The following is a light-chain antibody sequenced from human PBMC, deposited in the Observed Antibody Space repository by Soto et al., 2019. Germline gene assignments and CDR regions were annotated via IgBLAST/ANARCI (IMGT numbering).Light chain of an antibody. J-gene: IGLJ2*01. CDR1: SSDVGNYNL. Sequence: QSALTQPASVSGSPGQSIIISCTGTSSDVGNYNLVSWYQQYPGKAPKLMIYEGGKRPSGVSNRFSGSKSGNTASLTISGLQAEDEADYYCCSFALRSTLIFGGGTKLTVL. V-gene: IGLV2-23*01. CDR2: EGG. CDR3: CSFALRSTLI.